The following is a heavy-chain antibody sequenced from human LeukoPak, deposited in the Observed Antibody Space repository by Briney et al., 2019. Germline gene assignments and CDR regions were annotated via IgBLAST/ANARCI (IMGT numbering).Heavy chain of an antibody. CDR1: GYTLTELS. CDR2: FDPEDGET. CDR3: ATGLRFLVTYYYYGMDV. Sequence: ASVTVSCKVSGYTLTELSMHWVRQAPGKGLEWMGGFDPEDGETIYAQKFQGRVTMTEDTSTDTANMELSSLRSEDTAVYYCATGLRFLVTYYYYGMDVWGQGTTVTVSS. V-gene: IGHV1-24*01. J-gene: IGHJ6*02. D-gene: IGHD3-3*01.